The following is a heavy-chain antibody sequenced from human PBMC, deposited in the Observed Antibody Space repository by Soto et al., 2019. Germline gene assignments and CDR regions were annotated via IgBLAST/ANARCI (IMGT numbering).Heavy chain of an antibody. J-gene: IGHJ4*02. V-gene: IGHV5-51*01. CDR2: IYPGDSDT. D-gene: IGHD6-19*01. CDR3: ASLPWDSSGWRRTNFAFDY. Sequence: GESLKISCKGSGYSFTSYWIGWVRQMPGKGLEWMGIIYPGDSDTRYSPSFQGQVTISADKSISTAYLQWSSLKASDTAMYYCASLPWDSSGWRRTNFAFDYWGQGTLVTVSS. CDR1: GYSFTSYW.